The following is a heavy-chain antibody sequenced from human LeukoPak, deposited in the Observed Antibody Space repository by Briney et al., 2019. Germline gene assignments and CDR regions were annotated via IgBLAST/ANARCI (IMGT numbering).Heavy chain of an antibody. J-gene: IGHJ4*02. CDR2: IYSGGST. V-gene: IGHV3-53*01. CDR1: GFTVSSNY. D-gene: IGHD6-13*01. Sequence: GGSLRLSCAASGFTVSSNYMSWVRQAPGKGLEWVSVIYSGGSTYYADSVKGRFTISRDNSKNTVYLQMNSLRAEDTAVYYCASIIAAAGPPRYWGQGTLVTVSS. CDR3: ASIIAAAGPPRY.